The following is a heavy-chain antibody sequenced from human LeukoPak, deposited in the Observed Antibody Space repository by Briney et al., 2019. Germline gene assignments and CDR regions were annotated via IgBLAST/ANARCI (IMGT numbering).Heavy chain of an antibody. Sequence: GGSLRLSCAASGFTFSSYAMSWVRQAPGKGLEWVSAISGSGGSTYYADSVKGRFTISRDNSKNTLYLQMNSLRAEDTAVYYCAKDWRITMVRGPIDYWGQGTLVTVSS. CDR2: ISGSGGST. CDR1: GFTFSSYA. CDR3: AKDWRITMVRGPIDY. J-gene: IGHJ4*02. V-gene: IGHV3-23*01. D-gene: IGHD3-10*01.